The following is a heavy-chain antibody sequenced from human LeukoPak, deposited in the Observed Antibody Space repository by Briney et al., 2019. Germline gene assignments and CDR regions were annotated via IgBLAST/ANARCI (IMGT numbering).Heavy chain of an antibody. CDR1: GYTFTSYG. Sequence: ASLRLSCKASGYTFTSYGISWVRQAPGQGLEWMGGISAYNGNTNYAQTLKGRVTMTTDTSTSTAYMELRSLRADDTAVYYCARGWGKWLLPTPYGMDDWGQGTTVTVSS. V-gene: IGHV1-18*01. CDR3: ARGWGKWLLPTPYGMDD. CDR2: ISAYNGNT. D-gene: IGHD3-22*01. J-gene: IGHJ6*02.